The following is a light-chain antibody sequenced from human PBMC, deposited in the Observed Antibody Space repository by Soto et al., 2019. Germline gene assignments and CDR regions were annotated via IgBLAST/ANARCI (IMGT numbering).Light chain of an antibody. Sequence: EIVMTQSPATLSVSPGERATLSCRASQSVSSTLAWYQQKPGQAPRLLIYGASTRATGIPARFSGSGSGTEFTLTISRLEPEDFAVYYCQLYGTSLTFGGGTKVDIK. CDR2: GAS. CDR1: QSVSST. CDR3: QLYGTSLT. J-gene: IGKJ4*01. V-gene: IGKV3-15*01.